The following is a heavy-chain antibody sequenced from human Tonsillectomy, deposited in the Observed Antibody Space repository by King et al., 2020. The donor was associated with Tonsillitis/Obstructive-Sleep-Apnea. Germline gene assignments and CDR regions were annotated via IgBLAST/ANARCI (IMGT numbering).Heavy chain of an antibody. V-gene: IGHV3-30*04. Sequence: VQLVESGGGVVQPGRSLRLSCAASEFTFTSYAIHWVRQGPGKGLEWVAVISYDGDNKYYADSVKGRFTISRDNSKNTLYLKMNSLRAEDTAVYNCAREGIYDYSVYADAFDICGQGTMVTVSS. CDR2: ISYDGDNK. CDR1: EFTFTSYA. D-gene: IGHD3-22*01. J-gene: IGHJ3*02. CDR3: AREGIYDYSVYADAFDI.